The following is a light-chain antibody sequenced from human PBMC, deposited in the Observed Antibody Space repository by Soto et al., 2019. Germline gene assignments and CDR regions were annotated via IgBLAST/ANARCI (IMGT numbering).Light chain of an antibody. Sequence: QTVVTQPPSVSGAPGQRVTISCTGSSSNIGSGYDVHWYQQLPGTAPKLPIYGNSNRPSGVPDRFSGSKSGTSASLAITGLQAEDEADYYCQSYDSSLSGSRVFGGGTQLTVL. CDR2: GNS. CDR1: SSNIGSGYD. V-gene: IGLV1-40*01. J-gene: IGLJ3*02. CDR3: QSYDSSLSGSRV.